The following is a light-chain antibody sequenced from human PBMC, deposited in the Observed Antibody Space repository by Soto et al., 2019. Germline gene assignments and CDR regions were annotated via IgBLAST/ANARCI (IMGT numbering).Light chain of an antibody. CDR1: QSVRSN. Sequence: EIVMTQSAATLSASTGERATLSCRASQSVRSNLAWYQQKPGQAPRLLIYDTSIRATGIPARFSGSGSGTDFTLTISSLEPEDFAVYYCQQRNSWPPTFTFGQRARLE. CDR3: QQRNSWPPTFT. V-gene: IGKV3-11*01. CDR2: DTS. J-gene: IGKJ5*01.